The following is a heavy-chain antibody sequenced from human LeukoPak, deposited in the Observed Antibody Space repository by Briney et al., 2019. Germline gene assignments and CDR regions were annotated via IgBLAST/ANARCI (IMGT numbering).Heavy chain of an antibody. CDR2: IYYSGST. J-gene: IGHJ4*02. D-gene: IGHD3-16*02. Sequence: SETLSLACTVAGGSISSYYWSWIRQPPGKGLEWIGYIYYSGSTTFNRCLKGRVTISVDTSKNQFSLKLSSVTAADTAVYYCARGDSLRLGELSLHIGYWGQGTLVTVSS. CDR3: ARGDSLRLGELSLHIGY. CDR1: GGSISSYY. V-gene: IGHV4-59*01.